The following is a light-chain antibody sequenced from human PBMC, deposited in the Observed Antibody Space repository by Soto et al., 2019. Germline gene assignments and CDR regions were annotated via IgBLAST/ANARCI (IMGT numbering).Light chain of an antibody. J-gene: IGKJ4*01. V-gene: IGKV3-15*01. CDR2: AAS. CDR1: QSVNNN. CDR3: QQYNNWPLT. Sequence: DIVMTQSPTTLSVSPGERATLSCRASQSVNNNLAWYQQKPGQAPRLLIYAASARATGIPARFSGSGSGTKFIITIISLQPEDFVVYYCQQYNNWPLTFGGGTKVEIK.